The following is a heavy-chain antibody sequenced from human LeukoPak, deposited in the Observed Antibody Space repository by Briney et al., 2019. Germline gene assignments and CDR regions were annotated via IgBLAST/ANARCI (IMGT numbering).Heavy chain of an antibody. V-gene: IGHV3-48*03. J-gene: IGHJ4*02. Sequence: GGSLRLSCAASGFTFSSYEMNWVRQAPGKGLEWVSYISSSGSTIYYADSVKGRFTISRDNAENSLYLQMNSLRAEDTAVYYCATAVAPTFVYFDYWGQGTLVTVSS. CDR1: GFTFSSYE. CDR2: ISSSGSTI. D-gene: IGHD5-12*01. CDR3: ATAVAPTFVYFDY.